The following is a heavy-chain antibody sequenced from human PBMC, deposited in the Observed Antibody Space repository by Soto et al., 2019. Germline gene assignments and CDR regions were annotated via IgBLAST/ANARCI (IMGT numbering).Heavy chain of an antibody. CDR2: ISGSGGST. Sequence: GGSLRLSCAASGFTFSSYAMSWVRQAPGKGLEWVSAISGSGGSTYYVDSVKGRFTISRDNSKNTLYLQMNSLRAEDTAVYYCAKDTIFGVVIIRYWYFDLWGRGTLVTVSS. J-gene: IGHJ2*01. D-gene: IGHD3-3*01. V-gene: IGHV3-23*01. CDR1: GFTFSSYA. CDR3: AKDTIFGVVIIRYWYFDL.